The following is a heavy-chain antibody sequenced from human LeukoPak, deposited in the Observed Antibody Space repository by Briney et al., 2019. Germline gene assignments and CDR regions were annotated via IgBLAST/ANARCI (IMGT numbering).Heavy chain of an antibody. CDR1: GFTFSSYA. Sequence: GGSLRLSCAASGFTFSSYAMSWVPQAPGKGLEWVSAISGSGGSTYYADSVKGRFTISRDNSENTLYLQMNSLRAEDTAVYYCAKPSNTMVRGVYDYWGQGTLVTVSS. J-gene: IGHJ4*02. D-gene: IGHD3-10*01. V-gene: IGHV3-23*01. CDR3: AKPSNTMVRGVYDY. CDR2: ISGSGGST.